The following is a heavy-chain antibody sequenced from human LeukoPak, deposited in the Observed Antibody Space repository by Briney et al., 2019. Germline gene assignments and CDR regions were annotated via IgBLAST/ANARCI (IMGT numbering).Heavy chain of an antibody. CDR1: GYTFIDYY. D-gene: IGHD2-2*01. CDR3: ARDGPTAAPFDY. J-gene: IGHJ4*02. V-gene: IGHV1-46*01. Sequence: ASVKVSCKASGYTFIDYYMHWVRQAPGQGLEWMGIINPRGGSTTFAQEFQGRVTMTRDTSTSTVYMELSSLRSEDTAVYFCARDGPTAAPFDYWGQGTLVTVSS. CDR2: INPRGGST.